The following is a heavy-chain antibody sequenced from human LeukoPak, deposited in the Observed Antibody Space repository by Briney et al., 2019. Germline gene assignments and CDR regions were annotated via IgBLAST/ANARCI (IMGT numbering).Heavy chain of an antibody. CDR1: GGSISSGDYY. D-gene: IGHD1-26*01. J-gene: IGHJ3*02. CDR3: ARGREWELQPLAFDI. CDR2: IYYSGST. Sequence: SETLSLTCTVSGGSISSGDYYWSWIRQPPGKGLEWIGYIYYSGSTYYNPSLKSRVTISVDTSKNQFSLKLSSVTAADTAVYYCARGREWELQPLAFDIWGQGTMVTVSS. V-gene: IGHV4-30-4*08.